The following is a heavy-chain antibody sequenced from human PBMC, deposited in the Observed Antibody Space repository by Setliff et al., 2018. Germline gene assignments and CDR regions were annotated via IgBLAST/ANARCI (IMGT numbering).Heavy chain of an antibody. CDR2: INPKTGDT. J-gene: IGHJ3*01. CDR3: ARDKADYYDRSGYSGASDV. Sequence: ASVKVSCKASGYRFSDSFIHWVRQAPGQGLEWIGRINPKTGDTNYAQKFQGWVTMTRDTSISTAYMELTRLRPEDTAIYYCARDKADYYDRSGYSGASDVWGQGTMVTVSS. CDR1: GYRFSDSF. D-gene: IGHD3-22*01. V-gene: IGHV1-2*04.